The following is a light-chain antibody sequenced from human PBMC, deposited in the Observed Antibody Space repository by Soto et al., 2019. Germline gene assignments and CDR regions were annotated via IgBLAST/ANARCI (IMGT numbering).Light chain of an antibody. CDR2: EGS. Sequence: ALTQPASVSGSPGQSITISCTGTSSDVGSYNLVSWYQQHPGKAPKLMIYEGSKRPSGVSNRFSGSKSGNTASLTISGLQAEDEADYYCCSYAGSSTDVVFGGGTKVTVL. J-gene: IGLJ2*01. CDR3: CSYAGSSTDVV. CDR1: SSDVGSYNL. V-gene: IGLV2-23*01.